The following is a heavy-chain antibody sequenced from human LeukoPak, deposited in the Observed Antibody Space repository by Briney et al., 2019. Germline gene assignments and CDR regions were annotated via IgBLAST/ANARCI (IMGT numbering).Heavy chain of an antibody. CDR3: ARDPFKGRWLVGYYYYYYMDV. J-gene: IGHJ6*03. CDR1: GYTFTGYY. CDR2: INPNSCGT. D-gene: IGHD6-19*01. V-gene: IGHV1-2*02. Sequence: EASVKVSCKASGYTFTGYYMHWLRQAPGQGLEWMGWINPNSCGTNYAQKFQGSVTMTRDTSISTAYMELSRLRSDDTAVYYCARDPFKGRWLVGYYYYYYMDVWGKGTTVTVSS.